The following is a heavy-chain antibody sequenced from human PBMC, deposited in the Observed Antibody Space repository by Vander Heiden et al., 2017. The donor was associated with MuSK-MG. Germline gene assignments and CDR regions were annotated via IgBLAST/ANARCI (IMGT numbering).Heavy chain of an antibody. J-gene: IGHJ5*02. V-gene: IGHV1-2*02. D-gene: IGHD1-26*01. CDR1: GYTFTGYY. Sequence: QVHLVQSGAEGKKPGASVKVSCKASGYTFTGYYMHWVRQATGQGIGWMGWINPNSGGTNYAQKFKGRVTWSRDTSISTAYMELSRLSSDDPAVYSCERGGKFPRSSRSTSPHKWLHPWGQGTLVTVSS. CDR2: INPNSGGT. CDR3: ERGGKFPRSSRSTSPHKWLHP.